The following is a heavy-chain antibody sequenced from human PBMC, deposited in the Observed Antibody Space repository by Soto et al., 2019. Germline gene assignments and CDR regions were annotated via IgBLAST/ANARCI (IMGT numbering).Heavy chain of an antibody. V-gene: IGHV4-4*07. Sequence: PSETLSLTCTVSGRSMSGYYWSWIRQPAGERLEWIGRIYTSGTTDFNPPLKGRVTMSVDTSKNQFSLKLTSVTAADTALYYCAREDYYDTGYYVVWGQGTQITVYS. CDR2: IYTSGTT. J-gene: IGHJ4*02. D-gene: IGHD3-9*01. CDR3: AREDYYDTGYYVV. CDR1: GRSMSGYY.